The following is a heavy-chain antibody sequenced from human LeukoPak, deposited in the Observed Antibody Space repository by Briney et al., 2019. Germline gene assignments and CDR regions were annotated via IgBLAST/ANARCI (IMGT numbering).Heavy chain of an antibody. V-gene: IGHV3-21*01. CDR3: ASSGGDFWSGSFGYLDY. CDR1: GFTFSSDT. D-gene: IGHD3-3*01. CDR2: ISSSSNYI. J-gene: IGHJ4*02. Sequence: GGSLRLSCAASGFTFSSDTMNWVRQAPGKGLEWVSSISSSSNYIYYGDSLKGRFTVSRDNAKNSLYLQMNSLRAEDTAVYYCASSGGDFWSGSFGYLDYWGQGTLVTVSS.